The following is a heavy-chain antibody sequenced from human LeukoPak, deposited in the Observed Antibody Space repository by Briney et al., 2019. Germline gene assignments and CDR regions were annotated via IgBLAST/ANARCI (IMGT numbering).Heavy chain of an antibody. D-gene: IGHD2-2*01. J-gene: IGHJ5*02. CDR2: IYYSGST. V-gene: IGHV4-39*07. CDR1: GGSISTSNYY. Sequence: SETLSLTCTVSGGSISTSNYYWGWIRQPPGKGLEWIGNIYYSGSTYYNPSLKSRVTISVDTSKNQFSLKLSSVTAADTAVYYCARGRSEDIVVVPAAISLFDPWGQGTLVTVSS. CDR3: ARGRSEDIVVVPAAISLFDP.